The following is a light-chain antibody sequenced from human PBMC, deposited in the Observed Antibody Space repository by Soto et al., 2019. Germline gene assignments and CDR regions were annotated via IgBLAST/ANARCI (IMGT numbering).Light chain of an antibody. J-gene: IGKJ4*01. Sequence: EIVMTQSPATLSVSPGERATLSCRASQSVSNNLAWYQQKPGQAPRLLIYHASTGATGIPARFSGSGSGTELTLTISSVQSEDFALYYCQQYNEWPLTFVGGTKVEIK. CDR3: QQYNEWPLT. V-gene: IGKV3-15*01. CDR2: HAS. CDR1: QSVSNN.